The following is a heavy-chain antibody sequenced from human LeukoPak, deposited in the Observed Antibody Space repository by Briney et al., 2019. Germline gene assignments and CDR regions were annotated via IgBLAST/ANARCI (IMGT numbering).Heavy chain of an antibody. V-gene: IGHV3-74*03. CDR2: IKTDGSNT. CDR3: ARGYSSSWYNWFDP. CDR1: GFTFSRYW. J-gene: IGHJ5*02. D-gene: IGHD6-13*01. Sequence: GGSLRLSCEASGFTFSRYWMHWVRQAPGKGLVWVSRIKTDGSNTKYADSVKGRFSISRDNAKKTPYLQMNSLRIEDTAVYYCARGYSSSWYNWFDPWGQGTLVTVSS.